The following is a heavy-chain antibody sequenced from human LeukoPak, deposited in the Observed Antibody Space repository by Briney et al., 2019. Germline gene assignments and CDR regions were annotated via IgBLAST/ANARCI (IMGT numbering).Heavy chain of an antibody. CDR2: IIPIFGTA. CDR1: GVTFSSYA. CDR3: ARDPGSYYYSSGTNWFDP. Sequence: RASVKVSCKVSGVTFSSYAISWVRQAPGQGLEWMAGIIPIFGTANYAQKLQGRFTITADESTSTAYMELSSLRSEDTAVYYCARDPGSYYYSSGTNWFDPWGQGTTVTVSS. D-gene: IGHD3-10*01. J-gene: IGHJ5*01. V-gene: IGHV1-69*01.